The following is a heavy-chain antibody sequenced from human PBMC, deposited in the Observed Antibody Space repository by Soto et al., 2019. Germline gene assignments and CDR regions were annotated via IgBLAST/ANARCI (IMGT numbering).Heavy chain of an antibody. V-gene: IGHV1-18*04. CDR2: ISAYNGNT. CDR1: GYTFTSYG. J-gene: IGHJ4*02. Sequence: ASVKVSCKSAGYTFTSYGISWVRQAPGQGLEWMGWISAYNGNTNNAQKLQGRVTMTTDTSTSTAYMELRSLRPDNTAVYYCAREKFSIVVVPAAMVYWGQGTLVTVSS. D-gene: IGHD2-2*01. CDR3: AREKFSIVVVPAAMVY.